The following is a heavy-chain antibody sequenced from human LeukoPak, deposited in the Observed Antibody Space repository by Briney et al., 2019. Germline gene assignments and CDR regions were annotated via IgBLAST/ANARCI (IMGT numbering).Heavy chain of an antibody. CDR1: GFTFSSYS. J-gene: IGHJ4*02. V-gene: IGHV3-21*01. D-gene: IGHD5-24*01. Sequence: GGSLRLSCAASGFTFSSYSMNWVRQAPGKGLEWVSSISSSSSYIYYADSVKGRFTISRGNAKNSLYPQMNRLRAEDTAVYYCARGLEMATILCLDYWGQGTLVTVSS. CDR3: ARGLEMATILCLDY. CDR2: ISSSSSYI.